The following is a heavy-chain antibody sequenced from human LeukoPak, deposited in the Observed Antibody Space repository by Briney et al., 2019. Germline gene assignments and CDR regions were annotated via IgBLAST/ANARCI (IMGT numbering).Heavy chain of an antibody. Sequence: ASVKVSCKASGYTFTPYAIRWMRQAPGQRLEWMGWIIAGNGDTKYSQNFQGRLTFTRDTSASTAYMELSSLRSEDTAVYYCARARVPVPAQLNWFDPWGQGTLVTVSS. J-gene: IGHJ5*02. V-gene: IGHV1-3*01. CDR1: GYTFTPYA. D-gene: IGHD2-2*01. CDR2: IIAGNGDT. CDR3: ARARVPVPAQLNWFDP.